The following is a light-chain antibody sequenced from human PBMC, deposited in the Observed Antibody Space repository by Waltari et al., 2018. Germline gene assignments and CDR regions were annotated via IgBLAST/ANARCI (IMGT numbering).Light chain of an antibody. V-gene: IGLV1-40*01. CDR1: SSNIGAGYD. Sequence: QSVLTQPPSVSAAPGQRVTIPCTGSSSNIGAGYDVHWYQHLPGAAPELLIYANTNRPSGVPDRISASKSGTSASLTITGLQAADEAVYYCQSYDSSLSGVVFGGGTKLTVL. J-gene: IGLJ2*01. CDR2: ANT. CDR3: QSYDSSLSGVV.